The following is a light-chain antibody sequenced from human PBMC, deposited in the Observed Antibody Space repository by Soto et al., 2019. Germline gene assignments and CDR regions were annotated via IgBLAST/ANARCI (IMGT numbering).Light chain of an antibody. V-gene: IGLV2-11*01. Sequence: QSVLTQPRSVSGSPGQSVTISCTGTNNDVGIYNYVSWYQQPPDKAPQLMIYDVSNRPSGVPDRFSGSKSGNTASLTISGLQPEDDADYYCCSDAGTYAYVFGSGTKLTVL. CDR1: NNDVGIYNY. CDR3: CSDAGTYAYV. CDR2: DVS. J-gene: IGLJ1*01.